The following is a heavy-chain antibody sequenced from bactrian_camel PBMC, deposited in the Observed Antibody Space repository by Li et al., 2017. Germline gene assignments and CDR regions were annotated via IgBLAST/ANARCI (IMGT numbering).Heavy chain of an antibody. D-gene: IGHD6*01. CDR1: GYTYSTYC. CDR3: ATCGSTWDLSS. Sequence: EVQLVESGGGSVQAGGSLRLSCAASGYTYSTYCMSWVRQAPGKGLEWVSVIFRGGGAYYAESVQGRFTISRDNAKNTVYLHLNTLKTEDMAMYYCATCGSTWDLSSWGQGTQVTVS. V-gene: IGHV3S40*01. CDR2: IFRGGGA. J-gene: IGHJ4*01.